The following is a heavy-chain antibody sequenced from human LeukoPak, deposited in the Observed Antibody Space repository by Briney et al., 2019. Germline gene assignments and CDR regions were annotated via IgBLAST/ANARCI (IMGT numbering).Heavy chain of an antibody. D-gene: IGHD6-6*01. Sequence: SETLSLTCTVSGGSISNFYWSWIRQPPGKGLEWIAYISYSGSTNYNPSLQSRVTISVDTSKNQFSLKLSSVTAADTAVYYCAREGGFSIAARRFDYWGQGTLVTVSS. CDR1: GGSISNFY. CDR2: ISYSGST. V-gene: IGHV4-59*12. J-gene: IGHJ4*02. CDR3: AREGGFSIAARRFDY.